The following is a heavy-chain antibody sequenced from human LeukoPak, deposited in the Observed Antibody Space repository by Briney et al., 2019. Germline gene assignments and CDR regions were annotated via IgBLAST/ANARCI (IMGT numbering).Heavy chain of an antibody. CDR2: INPSGGST. Sequence: ASVKVSCKASGYTFTSYYMHWVRQAPGQGLEWMGIINPSGGSTSYAQKFQGRVTITRDTSTSTVYMELSSLRSEDTAVYYCARDWRPSIQYYSTPSYYFDYWGQGTLVTVSS. CDR1: GYTFTSYY. J-gene: IGHJ4*02. V-gene: IGHV1-46*01. D-gene: IGHD2/OR15-2a*01. CDR3: ARDWRPSIQYYSTPSYYFDY.